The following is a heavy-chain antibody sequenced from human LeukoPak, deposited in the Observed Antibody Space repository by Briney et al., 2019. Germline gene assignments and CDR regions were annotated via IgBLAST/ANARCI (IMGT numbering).Heavy chain of an antibody. V-gene: IGHV3-23*01. D-gene: IGHD4-23*01. Sequence: GGSLRLSCAASGFTFSSYAMSWVRQAPGKGLEWVSGISGGGGSTYYADSVKGRFTISRDNSKNTLYLQMNSLRAEDTAVYYCARGNSQYYFDYWGQGTLVTVSS. CDR1: GFTFSSYA. J-gene: IGHJ4*02. CDR3: ARGNSQYYFDY. CDR2: ISGGGGST.